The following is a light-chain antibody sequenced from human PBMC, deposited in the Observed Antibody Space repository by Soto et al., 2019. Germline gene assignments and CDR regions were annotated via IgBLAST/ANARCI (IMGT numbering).Light chain of an antibody. CDR1: QSVSSSY. CDR2: GAS. J-gene: IGKJ2*01. CDR3: QQYGSSPYT. Sequence: DIVLTQSPGALSLSPGERVTLSCRASQSVSSSYLAWYQQKPGQAPRPLIYGASSRATGIPDRFSGSGSGTGFTLTISRLEPEDFAVYYYQQYGSSPYTFGQGTKLEIK. V-gene: IGKV3-20*01.